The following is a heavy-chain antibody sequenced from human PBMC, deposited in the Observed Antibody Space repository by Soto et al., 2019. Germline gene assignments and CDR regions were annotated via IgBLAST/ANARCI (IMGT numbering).Heavy chain of an antibody. CDR1: GYTFTTYG. D-gene: IGHD2-15*01. CDR2: ISAYYGNT. Sequence: GASVKVTCKASGYTFTTYGISWVRQAPGQGLEWMGWISAYYGNTNYAQKFQDRVIITRDTSASTAYMDLSSLRSEDTAVYYCARGIATGQLDPWGQGTLVTVSS. J-gene: IGHJ5*02. V-gene: IGHV1-18*01. CDR3: ARGIATGQLDP.